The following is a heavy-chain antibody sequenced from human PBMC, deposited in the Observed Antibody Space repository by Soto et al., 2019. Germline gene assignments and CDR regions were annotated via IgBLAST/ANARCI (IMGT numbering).Heavy chain of an antibody. D-gene: IGHD1-26*01. J-gene: IGHJ6*02. Sequence: GGSLRFSCAASGFTVSSNYMSWVRQAPGKGLEWVSVIYSGGSTYYADSVKGRFTISRDNSKNTLYLQMNSLRAEDTAVYYCARSRGSAYYYYGMDVWGQGTTVTVSS. V-gene: IGHV3-53*01. CDR2: IYSGGST. CDR1: GFTVSSNY. CDR3: ARSRGSAYYYYGMDV.